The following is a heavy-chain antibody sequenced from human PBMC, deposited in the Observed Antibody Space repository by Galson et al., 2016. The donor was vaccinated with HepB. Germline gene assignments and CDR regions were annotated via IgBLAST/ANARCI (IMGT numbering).Heavy chain of an antibody. CDR2: IHAGDPGT. CDR3: AKKGLVPRGPDYSLDV. CDR1: GFTFSTYI. D-gene: IGHD6-6*01. Sequence: SLRLSCAGSGFTFSTYIMGWARQPPGRGLEWVSSIHAGDPGTYYTDSVEGRFTISRDNSRNTVYLQMNDLRVEDSAVYYCAKKGLVPRGPDYSLDVLGQGTTVTVSS. J-gene: IGHJ6*02. V-gene: IGHV3-23*01.